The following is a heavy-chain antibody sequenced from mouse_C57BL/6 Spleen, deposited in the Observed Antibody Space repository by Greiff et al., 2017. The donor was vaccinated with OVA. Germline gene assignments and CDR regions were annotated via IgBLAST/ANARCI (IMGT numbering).Heavy chain of an antibody. D-gene: IGHD4-1*01. CDR3: TRWEAY. J-gene: IGHJ3*01. CDR2: IDPETGGT. CDR1: GYTFTNYE. Sequence: QVQLQQSGAELVRPGASVTLSCKASGYTFTNYEMHWVKQTPVHGLEWIGAIDPETGGTAYNQKFKGKAILTADKSSSTAYMELRSLTSEDSAVYYCTRWEAYWGQGTLVTVSA. V-gene: IGHV1-15*01.